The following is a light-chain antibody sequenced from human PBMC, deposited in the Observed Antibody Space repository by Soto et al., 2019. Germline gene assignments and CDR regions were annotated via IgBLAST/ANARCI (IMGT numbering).Light chain of an antibody. V-gene: IGKV1-39*01. CDR3: QQVYSTPLT. CDR1: QSISRY. J-gene: IGKJ1*01. CDR2: AAS. Sequence: DIKMTQSPSSVSVSVGDRVTITCRASQSISRYLNWYQQKPGKAPKLLMYAASSLQGGVPSRFSGSASGTDFTLTISSLQPEDFATYYCQQVYSTPLTFGQGTKVEIK.